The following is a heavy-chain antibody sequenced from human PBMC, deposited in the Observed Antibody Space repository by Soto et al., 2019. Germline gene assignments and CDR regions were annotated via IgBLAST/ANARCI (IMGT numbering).Heavy chain of an antibody. CDR1: GGSFSGYY. V-gene: IGHV4-34*01. D-gene: IGHD3-10*01. CDR3: ARGPRKGVVRGVIPYYFDY. J-gene: IGHJ4*02. CDR2: INHSGST. Sequence: QVQLQQWGAGLLKPSETLSLTCAVYGGSFSGYYWSWIRQPPGKGLEWIGEINHSGSTNYNPSLMSRVTISVDTSKNQFSLKLSSVTAADTAVYYCARGPRKGVVRGVIPYYFDYWGQGTLVTVSS.